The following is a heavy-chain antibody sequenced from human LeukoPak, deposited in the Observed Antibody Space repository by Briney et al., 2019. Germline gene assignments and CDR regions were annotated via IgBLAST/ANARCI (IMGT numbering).Heavy chain of an antibody. CDR2: IWYDGSNK. CDR1: GFTFSSYG. CDR3: AREASSGWYDY. J-gene: IGHJ4*02. Sequence: PGGSLRLSCAASGFTFSSYGMHWVRQAPGKGLEWVAVIWYDGSNKYHADSVKGRFTISRDNSKNTLYLQMNSLRAEDTAVYYCAREASSGWYDYWGQGTLVTVSS. V-gene: IGHV3-33*01. D-gene: IGHD6-19*01.